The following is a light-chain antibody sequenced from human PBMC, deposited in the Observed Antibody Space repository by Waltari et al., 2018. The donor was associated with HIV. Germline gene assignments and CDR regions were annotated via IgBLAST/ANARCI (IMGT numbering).Light chain of an antibody. Sequence: DIQMTQSPSSVSASVGDRVTITCRASQGVSVWLDWNQRRPGKAPKLLIHKTSRLYSGVPSRFSGSGSGSEFTLTINNLQPEDLATYYCLQAHSFPLTFGPGTTVEI. CDR3: LQAHSFPLT. J-gene: IGKJ3*01. CDR1: QGVSVW. V-gene: IGKV1-12*01. CDR2: KTS.